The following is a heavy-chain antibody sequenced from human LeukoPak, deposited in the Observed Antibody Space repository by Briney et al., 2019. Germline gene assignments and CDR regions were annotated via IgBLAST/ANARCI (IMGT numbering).Heavy chain of an antibody. V-gene: IGHV1-69*06. CDR1: GGTFSSYA. CDR2: IIPIFGTA. Sequence: SVKVSCKASGGTFSSYAISWVRQAPGQGLEWMGGIIPIFGTANYAQKFQGRVTITADKSTSTAYMELSSLRSEDTAVYYCARLYVGTAMVDFDYWGQGTLVTVSS. CDR3: ARLYVGTAMVDFDY. J-gene: IGHJ4*02. D-gene: IGHD5-18*01.